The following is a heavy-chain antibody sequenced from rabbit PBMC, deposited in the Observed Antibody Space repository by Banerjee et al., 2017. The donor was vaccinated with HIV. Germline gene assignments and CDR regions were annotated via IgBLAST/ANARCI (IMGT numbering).Heavy chain of an antibody. CDR3: ARGAGSSSYYYFDL. V-gene: IGHV1S43*01. J-gene: IGHJ4*01. CDR2: IYIGSDNT. Sequence: QEQLKETGGGLVQPGGSLTLSCKASGFTISSSYWMGWVRQAPGKGLEWIACIYIGSDNTWYASWAKGRFTISRSTSLNTVDLKMTSLTAADTATYFCARGAGSSSYYYFDLWGPGTLVTVS. CDR1: GFTISSSYW. D-gene: IGHD1-1*01.